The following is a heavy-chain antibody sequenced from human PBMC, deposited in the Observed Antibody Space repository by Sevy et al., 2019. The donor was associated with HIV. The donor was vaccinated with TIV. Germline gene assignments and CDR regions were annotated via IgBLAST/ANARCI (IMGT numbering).Heavy chain of an antibody. Sequence: GGSLRLSCAASGFTFREYAMHWVRQAPGKGLEWLTFIRYDGTNKYYTDSVRGRFTISRDNSKNTLYFQMNSLRGEDTAVYYCAKGPHPAVTTSYGMDVWGQGTTVTVSS. CDR2: IRYDGTNK. CDR3: AKGPHPAVTTSYGMDV. CDR1: GFTFREYA. J-gene: IGHJ6*02. V-gene: IGHV3-30*02. D-gene: IGHD4-17*01.